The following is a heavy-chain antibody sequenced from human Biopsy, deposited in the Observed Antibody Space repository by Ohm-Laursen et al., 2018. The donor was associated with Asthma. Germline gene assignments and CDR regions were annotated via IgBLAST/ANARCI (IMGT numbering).Heavy chain of an antibody. CDR1: GFSFDDCA. J-gene: IGHJ4*01. CDR2: ISWNSGNI. Sequence: SLRLSCAASGFSFDDCAIHWVRQAPGKGLEWVSSISWNSGNIDYAVSVKGRFTISRDNAKNSLYLQMQSLRPEDTAFYYCAKSADYYDSTDYLDFWGRGTLVTVSP. CDR3: AKSADYYDSTDYLDF. D-gene: IGHD3-22*01. V-gene: IGHV3-9*01.